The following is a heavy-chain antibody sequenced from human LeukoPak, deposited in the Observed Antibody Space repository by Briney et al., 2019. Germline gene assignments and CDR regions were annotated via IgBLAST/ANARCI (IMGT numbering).Heavy chain of an antibody. CDR1: GFTFSSYA. Sequence: GESLRLSCEASGFTFSSYAMTWVRQAPGKGLEWVSSLSGSGGGTWYAGSVKGRFTISRDNSKNTLYLQMNSLGAEDTAVYYCARESSIFQVVARSYMDVWGKGTTVTVSS. V-gene: IGHV3-23*01. CDR2: LSGSGGGT. CDR3: ARESSIFQVVARSYMDV. J-gene: IGHJ6*03. D-gene: IGHD3-3*01.